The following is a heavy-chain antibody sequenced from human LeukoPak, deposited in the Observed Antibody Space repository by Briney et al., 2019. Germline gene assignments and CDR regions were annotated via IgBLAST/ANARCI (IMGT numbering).Heavy chain of an antibody. CDR3: ARDVGPVGATIADPPDY. CDR2: IIPIFGTA. J-gene: IGHJ4*02. Sequence: VASVKVSCKASGGTFSSYAISWVRQAPGQGLEWMGRIIPIFGTANYAQKFQGRVTITADKSTSTAYMELSSLRSEDTAVYYCARDVGPVGATIADPPDYWGQGTLVTVSS. CDR1: GGTFSSYA. V-gene: IGHV1-69*06. D-gene: IGHD5-24*01.